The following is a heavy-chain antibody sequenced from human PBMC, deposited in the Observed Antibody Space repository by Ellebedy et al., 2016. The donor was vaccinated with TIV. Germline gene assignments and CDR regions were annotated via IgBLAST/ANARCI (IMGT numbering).Heavy chain of an antibody. Sequence: HTGGSLRLSCAASGFTFSSHWMHWVRQAPGKGLLWVSRIFNDGSHANYADSVEGRFTISRDNAKNTLYLQMDSLRAEDSAVYYCARDGGSPGRDWYFDLWGRGTLVTVSS. V-gene: IGHV3-74*01. D-gene: IGHD4-23*01. CDR2: IFNDGSHA. J-gene: IGHJ2*01. CDR3: ARDGGSPGRDWYFDL. CDR1: GFTFSSHW.